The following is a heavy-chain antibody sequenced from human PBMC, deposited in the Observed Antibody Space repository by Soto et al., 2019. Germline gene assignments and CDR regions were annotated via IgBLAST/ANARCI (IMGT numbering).Heavy chain of an antibody. CDR1: GFTFDDYT. J-gene: IGHJ6*02. CDR3: AKCIAAAGRDYYYYYGMDV. CDR2: ISWDGGST. D-gene: IGHD6-13*01. Sequence: PGGALRLSCAASGFTFDDYTMHWVRQAPGKGLEWVSLISWDGGSTYYADSVKGRFTISRDNSKNSLYLQMNSLRTEDTALYYCAKCIAAAGRDYYYYYGMDVWGQGTKVTVSS. V-gene: IGHV3-43*01.